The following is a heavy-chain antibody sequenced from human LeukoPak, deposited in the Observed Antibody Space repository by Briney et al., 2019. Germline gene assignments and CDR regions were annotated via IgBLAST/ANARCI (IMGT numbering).Heavy chain of an antibody. CDR2: IGTAGDT. J-gene: IGHJ3*02. CDR3: AGSSGHDAFDI. CDR1: GFTFSSYD. D-gene: IGHD2-15*01. Sequence: GGSLRLSCAASGFTFSSYDMHWVRQATGKVWKGVSAIGTAGDTYYPGSVKGRFTTSRENAKNSLYLQMNSLRAGDTAVYYCAGSSGHDAFDIWGQGTMVTVSS. V-gene: IGHV3-13*01.